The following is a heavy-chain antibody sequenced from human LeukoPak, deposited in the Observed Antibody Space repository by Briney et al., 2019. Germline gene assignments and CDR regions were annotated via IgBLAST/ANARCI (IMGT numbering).Heavy chain of an antibody. CDR2: INWNGGST. Sequence: GGSLRLSYAASGFTFDDYGMSWVRQAPGKGLEWVSGINWNGGSTGYADSVKGRFTISRDNAKNSLYLQMNSLRAEDTALYHCARDSTVTASYYYYGMDVWGQGTTVTVSS. V-gene: IGHV3-20*01. J-gene: IGHJ6*02. CDR1: GFTFDDYG. D-gene: IGHD2-21*02. CDR3: ARDSTVTASYYYYGMDV.